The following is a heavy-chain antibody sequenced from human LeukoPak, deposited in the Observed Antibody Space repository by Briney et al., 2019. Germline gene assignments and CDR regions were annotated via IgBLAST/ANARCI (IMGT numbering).Heavy chain of an antibody. CDR1: GGSISSYY. D-gene: IGHD5-18*01. V-gene: IGHV4-59*01. J-gene: IGHJ4*02. CDR3: ARGGYSYGWFDY. CDR2: IYYSGST. Sequence: PSETLSLTCTVSGGSISSYYWSWIRQPPGKGLEWIGYIYYSGSTNYNPSLKSRVTISVDTSKNQFSLKLSSVTAADTAVYYCARGGYSYGWFDYWGQGTLVTVSS.